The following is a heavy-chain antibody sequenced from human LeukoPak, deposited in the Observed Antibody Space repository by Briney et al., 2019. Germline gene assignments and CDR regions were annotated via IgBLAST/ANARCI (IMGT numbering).Heavy chain of an antibody. J-gene: IGHJ4*02. D-gene: IGHD4-17*01. CDR2: ISYDGSNK. CDR3: ARAFSTTAFDY. Sequence: GGSLRLSCAASGFTFSSYGMHWVRQAPGKGLEWVAVISYDGSNKYYAESVKGQFTISRDNSKNTLYLQMNSLRAEDTAVYYCARAFSTTAFDYWGQGTLVTVSS. CDR1: GFTFSSYG. V-gene: IGHV3-30*03.